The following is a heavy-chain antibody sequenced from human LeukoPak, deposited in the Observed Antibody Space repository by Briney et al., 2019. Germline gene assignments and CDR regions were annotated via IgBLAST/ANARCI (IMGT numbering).Heavy chain of an antibody. V-gene: IGHV4-31*03. J-gene: IGHJ5*02. CDR2: IYSSRST. Sequence: PSETLSLTCTVSGGSISSGGYYWCWIRQHPGEGLEWIGYIYSSRSTYYTPYLKSRVTISVDTSKNQFSLKLSSVTAADTAVYYCARGIYMVRGSDWFDPWGQGTLVTVSS. CDR3: ARGIYMVRGSDWFDP. CDR1: GGSISSGGYY. D-gene: IGHD3-10*01.